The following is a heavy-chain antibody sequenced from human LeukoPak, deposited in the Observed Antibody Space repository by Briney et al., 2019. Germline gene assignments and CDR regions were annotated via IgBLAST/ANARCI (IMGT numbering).Heavy chain of an antibody. V-gene: IGHV5-10-1*01. Sequence: GESLKISCKGSGYSFTSYWISWVRQMPGIGLEWMGRIAPSDSYTNYSPSFQGHVTISADKSINTAYLQWSSLKASDTAMYYCARQPLDYYGLDVWGQGTTVTVSS. J-gene: IGHJ6*02. CDR1: GYSFTSYW. CDR2: IAPSDSYT. CDR3: ARQPLDYYGLDV.